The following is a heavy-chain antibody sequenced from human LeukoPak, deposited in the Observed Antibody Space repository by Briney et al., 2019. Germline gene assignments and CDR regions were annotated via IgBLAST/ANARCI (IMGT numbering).Heavy chain of an antibody. Sequence: SETLSLTCTVSGGSISSYYWSWIRQPPGKGLEWMGYIYYSGSTNYNPSLKSRVTISVDTSKNQFSLKLSSVTAADTAVYYCARAVDTAMVLDYWGQGTLVTVSS. J-gene: IGHJ4*02. CDR3: ARAVDTAMVLDY. D-gene: IGHD5-18*01. V-gene: IGHV4-59*01. CDR2: IYYSGST. CDR1: GGSISSYY.